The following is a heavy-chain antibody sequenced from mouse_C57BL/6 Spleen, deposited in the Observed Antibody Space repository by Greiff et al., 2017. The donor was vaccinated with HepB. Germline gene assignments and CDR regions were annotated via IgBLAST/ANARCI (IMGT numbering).Heavy chain of an antibody. CDR3: ANYCGSSAY. Sequence: VQLQQPGAELVKPGASVKLSCKASGYTFTSYWMQWVKQRPGQGLEWIGEIDPSDSYTNYNQKFKGKATLTVDTSSSTAYMQLSSLTSEDSAVYYCANYCGSSAYWGQGTLVTVSA. CDR2: IDPSDSYT. J-gene: IGHJ3*01. V-gene: IGHV1-50*01. D-gene: IGHD1-1*01. CDR1: GYTFTSYW.